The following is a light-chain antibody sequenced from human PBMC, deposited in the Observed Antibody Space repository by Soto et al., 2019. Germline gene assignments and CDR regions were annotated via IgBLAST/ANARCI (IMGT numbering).Light chain of an antibody. Sequence: DIQMTQSPSPLSTSVGDRVTITCRASQGISNYLAWYQQKPGKVPKLLIYAASTLQSGVTSRFSGSGSGTDFTLTISSLQPEDVATYYCQKYNSAPWTFGQGTKVDIK. CDR2: AAS. V-gene: IGKV1-27*01. CDR1: QGISNY. J-gene: IGKJ1*01. CDR3: QKYNSAPWT.